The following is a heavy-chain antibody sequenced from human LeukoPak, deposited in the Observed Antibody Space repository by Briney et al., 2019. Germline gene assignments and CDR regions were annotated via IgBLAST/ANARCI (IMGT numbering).Heavy chain of an antibody. CDR3: ARDGNIVVVPAAIYYYYYYMDV. D-gene: IGHD2-2*01. J-gene: IGHJ6*03. CDR1: GFTFSSYG. Sequence: GGSLRLSCAASGFTFSSYGMHWVRQAPGKGLEWVAVIWCDGSNKYYADSVKGRFTISRDNSKNTLYLQMNSLRAEDTAVYYCARDGNIVVVPAAIYYYYYYMDVWGKGTTVTVSS. V-gene: IGHV3-33*01. CDR2: IWCDGSNK.